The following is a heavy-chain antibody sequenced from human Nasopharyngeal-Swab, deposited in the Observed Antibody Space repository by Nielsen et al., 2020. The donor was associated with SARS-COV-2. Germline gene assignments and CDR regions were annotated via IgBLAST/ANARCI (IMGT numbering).Heavy chain of an antibody. D-gene: IGHD1-26*01. V-gene: IGHV4-4*07. CDR3: AVGLDAFDI. CDR1: GGSISSYY. CDR2: IYTSGST. Sequence: ESLKISCTVSGGSISSYYWSWIRQPAGKGLEWIGRIYTSGSTNYNPSLKSRVTMSVDTSKNQFSLKLSSVTAADTAVYYCAVGLDAFDIWGQGTMVTVSS. J-gene: IGHJ3*02.